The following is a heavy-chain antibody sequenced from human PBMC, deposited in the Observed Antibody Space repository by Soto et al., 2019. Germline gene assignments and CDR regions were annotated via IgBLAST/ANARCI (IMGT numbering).Heavy chain of an antibody. CDR1: GFIFGNFG. CDR2: ISGSGFKK. CDR3: AKNQGVELVPLATVDWFDP. V-gene: IGHV3-23*01. Sequence: LRLSCAASGFIFGNFGMSWFRQAPGKGLEWISSISGSGFKKYYADSVKGRFTISRDNSKSTVYLELNNLSAEDTAVYHCAKNQGVELVPLATVDWFDPWGQGAVVTVSS. D-gene: IGHD1-26*01. J-gene: IGHJ5*02.